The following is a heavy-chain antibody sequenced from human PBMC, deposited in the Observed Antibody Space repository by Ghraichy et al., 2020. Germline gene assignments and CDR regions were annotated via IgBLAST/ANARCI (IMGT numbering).Heavy chain of an antibody. CDR1: GGSFSGYY. D-gene: IGHD4-23*01. J-gene: IGHJ3*02. CDR3: ARGDYGGSAGAFDI. V-gene: IGHV4-34*01. Sequence: SETLSLTCAVYGGSFSGYYWSWIRQPPGKGLEWIGEINHSGSTNYNPSLKSRVTISVETSKNQFSLKLRSVTGADTAVYYCARGDYGGSAGAFDIRGQGTMVTVSS. CDR2: INHSGST.